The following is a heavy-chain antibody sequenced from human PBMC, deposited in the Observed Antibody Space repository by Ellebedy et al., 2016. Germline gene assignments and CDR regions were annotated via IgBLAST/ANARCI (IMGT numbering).Heavy chain of an antibody. CDR2: ISAYNGNT. CDR3: ARDLLVVVPATVYYYYGMDV. D-gene: IGHD2-2*01. J-gene: IGHJ6*02. V-gene: IGHV1-18*04. Sequence: ASVKVSCXASGYTFTSYGISWVRQAPGQGLEWMGWISAYNGNTNYAQKLQGRVTMTTDTSTSTAYMELRSLRSDDTAVYYCARDLLVVVPATVYYYYGMDVWGQGTTVTVSS. CDR1: GYTFTSYG.